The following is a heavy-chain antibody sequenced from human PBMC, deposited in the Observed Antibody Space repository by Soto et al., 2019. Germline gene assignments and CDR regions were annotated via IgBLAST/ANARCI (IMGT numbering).Heavy chain of an antibody. CDR3: ASDANKEYYYDSRGIGYQFDY. Sequence: QVQLVESGGGVVQPGRSLRLSCAASGFTFSKFGMHWVRQAPGKGLEWLAVISFDGSTKYHADSVKGRFTVSRDNTKNTLYLQMNSRRADDTCVYHWASDANKEYYYDSRGIGYQFDYWGQGTLVTVSS. V-gene: IGHV3-33*05. J-gene: IGHJ4*02. CDR1: GFTFSKFG. D-gene: IGHD3-22*01. CDR2: ISFDGSTK.